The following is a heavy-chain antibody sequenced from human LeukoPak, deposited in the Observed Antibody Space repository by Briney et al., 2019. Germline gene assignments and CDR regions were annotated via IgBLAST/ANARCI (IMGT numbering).Heavy chain of an antibody. Sequence: GGSLRLSCAASGFTASSNYMSWVRQAPGKGLEWVSVIYSGGSTYYADSVKGRFTISRDNSKNTLYLQMNSLRAEDTAVYYCARAGRDCTNGVCYYYYYGMDVWGQGTTVTVSS. D-gene: IGHD2-8*01. CDR2: IYSGGST. CDR3: ARAGRDCTNGVCYYYYYGMDV. CDR1: GFTASSNY. J-gene: IGHJ6*02. V-gene: IGHV3-53*01.